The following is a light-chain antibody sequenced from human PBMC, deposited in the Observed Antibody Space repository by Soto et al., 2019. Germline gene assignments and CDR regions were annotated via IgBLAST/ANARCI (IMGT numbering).Light chain of an antibody. CDR1: QSFRGL. Sequence: EVVLQQSPVTLSLSPGERATLSCRASQSFRGLLAWYQQKPGQAPRLLIYDAYNRATGIPPRFSGSGSGTDFTLTISSLEPEDSAVYYCQQRHAWPITFGQGTRLEIK. CDR3: QQRHAWPIT. J-gene: IGKJ5*01. CDR2: DAY. V-gene: IGKV3-11*01.